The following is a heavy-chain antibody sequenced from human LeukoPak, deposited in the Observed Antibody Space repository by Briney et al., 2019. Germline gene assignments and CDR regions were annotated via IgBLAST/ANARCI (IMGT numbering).Heavy chain of an antibody. CDR1: GGSISSSSYY. CDR3: AREPRSPVVVVAATPEDY. V-gene: IGHV4-39*07. J-gene: IGHJ4*02. D-gene: IGHD2-15*01. CDR2: IYYSGST. Sequence: PSETLSLTCTVSGGSISSSSYYWGWIRQPPGKGLEWIGSIYYSGSTYYNPSLKSRVTISVDTSKNQFSLKLSSVTAADTAVYYCAREPRSPVVVVAATPEDYWGQGTLVTVSS.